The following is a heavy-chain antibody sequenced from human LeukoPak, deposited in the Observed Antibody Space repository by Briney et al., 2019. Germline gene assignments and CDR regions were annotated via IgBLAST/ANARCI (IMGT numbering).Heavy chain of an antibody. CDR3: ARQGSGYGYGYVTY. D-gene: IGHD5-18*01. Sequence: PSETLSLTCTVSGGSISTSSYFWGWIRQPPGKGLEWIGSISYSESTQYNPSLESRVTISVDTMKNQFSLKVSSVTAADTAVYYCARQGSGYGYGYVTYWGQGALVTVSS. V-gene: IGHV4-39*01. CDR1: GGSISTSSYF. J-gene: IGHJ4*02. CDR2: ISYSEST.